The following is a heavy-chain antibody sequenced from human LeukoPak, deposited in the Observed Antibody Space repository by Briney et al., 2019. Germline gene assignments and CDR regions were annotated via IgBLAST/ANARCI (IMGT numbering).Heavy chain of an antibody. D-gene: IGHD3-22*01. CDR1: GGSISSYY. Sequence: SGTLSLTCTVSGGSISSYYWSWIRQPPGKGLECIGYVYYSGSTNYNPSLKSRVTISVDTSKNQFSLKLSSVTAADTAVYYCARRTYFYDSSGYYFDYWGQGTLVTVSS. CDR3: ARRTYFYDSSGYYFDY. CDR2: VYYSGST. J-gene: IGHJ4*02. V-gene: IGHV4-59*01.